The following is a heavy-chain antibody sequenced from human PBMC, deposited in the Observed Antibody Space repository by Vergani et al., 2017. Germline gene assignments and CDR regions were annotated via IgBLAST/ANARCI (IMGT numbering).Heavy chain of an antibody. CDR3: ARTGFDYYMDV. Sequence: QVQLQESGPGLVKPSETLSLTCAVSGYSISSGYYWGWIRQPPGKGLEWIGSIYHSGSTYYNPSLKSRVTISVDTSKNQFSLKLSSVTAADTAVYYCARTGFDYYMDVWGKGTTVTVSS. V-gene: IGHV4-38-2*01. CDR2: IYHSGST. CDR1: GYSISSGYY. J-gene: IGHJ6*03.